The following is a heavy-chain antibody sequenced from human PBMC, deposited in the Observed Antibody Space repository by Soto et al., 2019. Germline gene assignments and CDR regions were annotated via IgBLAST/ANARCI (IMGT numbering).Heavy chain of an antibody. D-gene: IGHD3-3*01. V-gene: IGHV3-21*01. CDR1: GFTFSSYS. CDR2: ISSSSSYI. CDR3: ARFPYDFWSGYSHWFDP. Sequence: GGSLRLACAASGFTFSSYSMNWVRQAPGKGLEWVSSISSSSSYIYYADSVKGRFTISRDNAKNSLYLQMNSLRAEDTAVYYCARFPYDFWSGYSHWFDPWGQGTLVTVSS. J-gene: IGHJ5*02.